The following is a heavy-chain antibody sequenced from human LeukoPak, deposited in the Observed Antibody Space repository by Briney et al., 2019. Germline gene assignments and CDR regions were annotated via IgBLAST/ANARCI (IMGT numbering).Heavy chain of an antibody. CDR3: AVDYWGLYGDPTGQFDY. D-gene: IGHD4-17*01. V-gene: IGHV4-30-2*01. CDR1: GGSISSGGYS. Sequence: SETLSLTCAVSGGSISSGGYSWSWIRQPPGKGLEWIGDIYHSGSTYYNPSLKSRVPMSVDRSKNQFSLKLNSVHAAGTAVDYCAVDYWGLYGDPTGQFDYWGQGTLVTVSS. J-gene: IGHJ4*02. CDR2: IYHSGST.